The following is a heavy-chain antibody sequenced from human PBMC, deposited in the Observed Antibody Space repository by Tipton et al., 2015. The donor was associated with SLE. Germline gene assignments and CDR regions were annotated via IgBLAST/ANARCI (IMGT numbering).Heavy chain of an antibody. CDR1: GGSFSGYY. D-gene: IGHD2-21*01. CDR3: ARFYCGGDCYPLDD. V-gene: IGHV4-34*01. CDR2: INYSGST. Sequence: TLSLTCAVYGGSFSGYYWSWIRQPPGKGLEWIGEINYSGSTNYNPSLKSRVTISVDTSKKQFSLRLGFMTAADTAVYYCARFYCGGDCYPLDDWGQGILVIVSS. J-gene: IGHJ4*02.